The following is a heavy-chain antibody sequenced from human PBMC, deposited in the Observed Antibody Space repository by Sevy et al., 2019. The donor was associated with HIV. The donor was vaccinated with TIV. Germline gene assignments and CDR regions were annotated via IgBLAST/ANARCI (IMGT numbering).Heavy chain of an antibody. J-gene: IGHJ4*02. V-gene: IGHV3-15*07. CDR3: STDDLISY. Sequence: GGSLRLSCTASGFDFPNAWMNWIRQVPGKGLEWVGHIKSITDGGAADYAAPVKGRFTISRHDSKNTLYLQINSLKAEDTAVYYCSTDDLISYWGRGTLVTVSS. D-gene: IGHD3-3*02. CDR2: IKSITDGGAA. CDR1: GFDFPNAW.